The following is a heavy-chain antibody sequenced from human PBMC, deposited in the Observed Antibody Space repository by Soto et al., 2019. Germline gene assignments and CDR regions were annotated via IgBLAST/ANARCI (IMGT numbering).Heavy chain of an antibody. CDR2: IYYSGST. Sequence: PSETISLTCTVSGGSVSSGSYYWSWIRQPPGKGLGWIGYIYYSGSTNYNPSLKSRVTISVDTSKSQFSLKLSSVTAADTAVYYCAREIAXYCSGGSCPMYYYGMDVWGQGTTVTVSS. CDR3: AREIAXYCSGGSCPMYYYGMDV. J-gene: IGHJ6*02. D-gene: IGHD2-15*01. CDR1: GGSVSSGSYY. V-gene: IGHV4-61*01.